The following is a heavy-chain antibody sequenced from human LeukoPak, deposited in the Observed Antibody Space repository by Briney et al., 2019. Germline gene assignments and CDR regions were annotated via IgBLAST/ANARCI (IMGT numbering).Heavy chain of an antibody. CDR2: ISAYNGNT. J-gene: IGHJ3*02. CDR1: GYTFTSYH. V-gene: IGHV1-18*04. D-gene: IGHD6-19*01. Sequence: PAASVKVSCKASGYTFTSYHMHWVRQAPGQGLEWMGWISAYNGNTNYAQKLQGRVTMTTDTSTSTAYMELRSLRSDDTAVYYCARGLQENLAWLTAFSAFDIWGQGTMVTVSS. CDR3: ARGLQENLAWLTAFSAFDI.